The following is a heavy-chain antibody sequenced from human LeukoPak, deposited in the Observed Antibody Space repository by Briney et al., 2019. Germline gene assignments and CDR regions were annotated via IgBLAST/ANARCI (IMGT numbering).Heavy chain of an antibody. CDR1: GGSFSRYY. J-gene: IGHJ6*03. CDR3: ARSSGFYRREFYYMDV. D-gene: IGHD3-10*01. Sequence: SETLSLTCTVYGGSFSRYYWSWIRQPPGKGLEWVGEINDSGSTNYNPSLGSRITISVDTSTNSFSLNLRSVTAADTAVYFCARSSGFYRREFYYMDVWGKGTTVIISS. CDR2: INDSGST. V-gene: IGHV4-34*01.